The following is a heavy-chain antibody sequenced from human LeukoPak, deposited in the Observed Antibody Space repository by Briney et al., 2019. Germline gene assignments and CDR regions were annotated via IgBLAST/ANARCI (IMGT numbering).Heavy chain of an antibody. Sequence: GRSLRLSCAASGFTFDDYAMHWVRQAPGKGLEWVSGISWNSGSIDYADSVKGRFTISRDNAKNSLYLQMNSLRVEDTALYYCAKDIGEGAVAASDYYYGMDVWGQGTTVTVSS. CDR1: GFTFDDYA. V-gene: IGHV3-9*01. CDR2: ISWNSGSI. J-gene: IGHJ6*02. D-gene: IGHD6-19*01. CDR3: AKDIGEGAVAASDYYYGMDV.